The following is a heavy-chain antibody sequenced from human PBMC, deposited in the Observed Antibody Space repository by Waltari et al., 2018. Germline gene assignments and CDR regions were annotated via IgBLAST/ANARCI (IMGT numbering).Heavy chain of an antibody. CDR2: IWYDGSNK. V-gene: IGHV3-30*18. CDR3: AKDAGVGELGAFDP. Sequence: QVQLVESGGGVVQPGRSLRLSCAASGFTFSRSGIHWVRKAPGKGLEWVAVIWYDGSNKYYADSVKGRFTISRDNSKNTLYLQMNSLRAEDTAMYYCAKDAGVGELGAFDPWGQGTLVTVSS. J-gene: IGHJ5*02. CDR1: GFTFSRSG. D-gene: IGHD1-26*01.